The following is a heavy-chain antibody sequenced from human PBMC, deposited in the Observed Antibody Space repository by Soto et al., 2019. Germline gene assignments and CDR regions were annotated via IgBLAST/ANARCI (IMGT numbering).Heavy chain of an antibody. J-gene: IGHJ5*02. CDR1: GGSISSGNYY. V-gene: IGHV4-31*03. CDR2: IYYSGST. Sequence: SETLSLTCTVSGGSISSGNYYWSWIRQHPGKGLEWIGYIYYSGSTYYNPSLKSRVTISVDTSKNQFSLKLSSVTAADTAVYYCARVGGINWFDPWGQGTLVTVS. D-gene: IGHD3-16*01. CDR3: ARVGGINWFDP.